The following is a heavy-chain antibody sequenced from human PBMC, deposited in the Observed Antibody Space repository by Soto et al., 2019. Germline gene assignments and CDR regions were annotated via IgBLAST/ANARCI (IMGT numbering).Heavy chain of an antibody. CDR1: GYTFTGYY. CDR3: ARVTSVIAARPGGNDAFDI. J-gene: IGHJ3*02. CDR2: INPNSGGT. D-gene: IGHD6-6*01. Sequence: ASVKVSCKASGYTFTGYYMHWVRQAPGQGLEWMGWINPNSGGTNYAQKFQGWVTMTRDTSISTAYMELSRLRSDDTAVYYCARVTSVIAARPGGNDAFDIWGQGTMVTVSS. V-gene: IGHV1-2*04.